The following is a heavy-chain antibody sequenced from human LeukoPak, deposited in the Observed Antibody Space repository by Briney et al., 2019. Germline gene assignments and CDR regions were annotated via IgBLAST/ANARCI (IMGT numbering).Heavy chain of an antibody. CDR2: INPNSGGT. V-gene: IGHV1-2*04. Sequence: GASVKVSCKASGYTFTGYYMHWVRQAPGQGLEWVGWINPNSGGTNYAQKFQGWVTMTRDTSISTAYMELSRLRSDDTAVYYCARAPASRSLYYYDSSGYHPGDDAFDIWGQGTMVTVSS. CDR3: ARAPASRSLYYYDSSGYHPGDDAFDI. J-gene: IGHJ3*02. D-gene: IGHD3-22*01. CDR1: GYTFTGYY.